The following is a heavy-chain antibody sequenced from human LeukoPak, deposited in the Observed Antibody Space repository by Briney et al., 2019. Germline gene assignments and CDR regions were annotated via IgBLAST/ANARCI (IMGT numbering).Heavy chain of an antibody. V-gene: IGHV3-23*01. CDR1: GFTFSSYA. CDR2: ISGSGAGT. J-gene: IGHJ4*02. Sequence: QPGGSLRLSCAVSGFTFSSYAMNWVRQAPGKGLEWVSGISGSGAGTYYADSVKGRFTISSDNSKNTLYLQMNSLRAEDTAVYYCAKMVREFYTISYYFDYWGQGTLVTVSS. CDR3: AKMVREFYTISYYFDY. D-gene: IGHD2-8*01.